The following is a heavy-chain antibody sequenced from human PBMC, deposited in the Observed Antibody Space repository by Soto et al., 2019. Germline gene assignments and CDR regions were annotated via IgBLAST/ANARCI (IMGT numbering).Heavy chain of an antibody. V-gene: IGHV1-8*01. CDR2: MNPNSGNT. D-gene: IGHD5-18*01. J-gene: IGHJ5*02. Sequence: ASVKVSCKASGYTFTGYDINWVRQATGQGLEWMGWMNPNSGNTGYAQKFQGRVTMTRNTSISTAYMELSSLRSEDTAVYYCARVRAGDTATDKDSWFDPWGQGTLVTVSS. CDR1: GYTFTGYD. CDR3: ARVRAGDTATDKDSWFDP.